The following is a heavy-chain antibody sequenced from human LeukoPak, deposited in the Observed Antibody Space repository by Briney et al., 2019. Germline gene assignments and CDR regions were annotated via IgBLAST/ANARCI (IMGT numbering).Heavy chain of an antibody. CDR3: ARVTKPVAPRPGWFDP. CDR2: ISSSGSTI. Sequence: PGGSLRLSCAASGFPFSTFAMNWVRQAPGKGLEWVSYISSSGSTIYYADSVKGRFTISRDNAKNSLYLQMNSLRAEDTAVYYCARVTKPVAPRPGWFDPWGQGTLVTVSS. D-gene: IGHD2-15*01. V-gene: IGHV3-48*03. J-gene: IGHJ5*02. CDR1: GFPFSTFA.